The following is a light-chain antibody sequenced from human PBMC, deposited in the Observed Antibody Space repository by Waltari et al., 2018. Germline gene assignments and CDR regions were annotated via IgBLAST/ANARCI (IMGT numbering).Light chain of an antibody. V-gene: IGLV2-23*02. CDR3: SSYAGSAISV. Sequence: QSALTQTATVSGSPGQSITISCSGTSSDIGNYNLVSWYQQHPGKAPTLIIYDVYKRPSWVSNRFSGSKSGNTAFLAISGLQTADEADYYCSSYAGSAISVFGGGTKLTVL. CDR1: SSDIGNYNL. J-gene: IGLJ3*02. CDR2: DVY.